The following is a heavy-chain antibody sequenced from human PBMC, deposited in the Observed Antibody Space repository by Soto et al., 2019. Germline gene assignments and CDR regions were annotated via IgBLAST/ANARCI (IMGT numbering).Heavy chain of an antibody. CDR1: GGSISSSSSY. V-gene: IGHV4-39*07. J-gene: IGHJ3*02. CDR2: IYHSGST. CDR3: ARGYCSGGSCYGDAFDI. D-gene: IGHD2-15*01. Sequence: SETLSLTCTVSGGSISSSSSYWGWIRQPPGKGLEWIGEIYHSGSTNYNPSLKSRVTISVDKSKNQFSLKLSSVTAADTAVYYCARGYCSGGSCYGDAFDIWGQGTMVT.